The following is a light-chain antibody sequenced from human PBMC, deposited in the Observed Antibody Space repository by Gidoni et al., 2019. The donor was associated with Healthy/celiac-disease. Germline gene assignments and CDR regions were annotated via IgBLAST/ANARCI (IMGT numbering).Light chain of an antibody. CDR3: QQYNNWPPT. V-gene: IGKV3-15*01. J-gene: IGKJ3*01. CDR1: QSVSSN. Sequence: ELVMTQSPATLSVSPGERATLSCRASQSVSSNLAWYQQKPGQAPRLLIYGASTRATGIPARFSGSGSGTEFTLTISSLQSEDFAVYYCQQYNNWPPTFXPXTKVDIK. CDR2: GAS.